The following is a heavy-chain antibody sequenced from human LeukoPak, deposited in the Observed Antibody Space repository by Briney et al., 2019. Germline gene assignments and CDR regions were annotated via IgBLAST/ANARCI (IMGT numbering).Heavy chain of an antibody. V-gene: IGHV3-7*02. CDR2: IQQDGGQK. J-gene: IGHJ4*02. CDR3: ARSPHDY. Sequence: GGSLRLSCAASGFTFSNYWMIWVRQAPGKGLEWVANIQQDGGQKRYADSVRGRFTVSRDNAQTSLYLHMNSLRAGDTAVYFCARSPHDYWGQGTLVTVSS. CDR1: GFTFSNYW.